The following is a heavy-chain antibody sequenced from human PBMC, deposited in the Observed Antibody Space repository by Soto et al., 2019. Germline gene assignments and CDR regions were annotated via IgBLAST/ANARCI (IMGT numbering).Heavy chain of an antibody. J-gene: IGHJ4*02. CDR3: ALFYYFWSGPIPYFDY. CDR1: GYTFTGYY. CDR2: INPNSGGT. Sequence: DSVKVSCKASGYTFTGYYMHWVRQAPGQGLEWMGWINPNSGGTNYAQKFQGRVTMTRDTSISTAYMELSRLRSDDTAVYYCALFYYFWSGPIPYFDYSGQGTLVTGSS. V-gene: IGHV1-2*02. D-gene: IGHD3-3*01.